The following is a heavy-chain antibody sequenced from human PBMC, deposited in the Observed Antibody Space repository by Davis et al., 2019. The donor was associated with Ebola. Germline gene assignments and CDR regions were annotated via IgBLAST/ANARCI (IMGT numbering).Heavy chain of an antibody. J-gene: IGHJ4*02. D-gene: IGHD4-17*01. Sequence: MPSETLSLTCPVSGAPISSYYWSWIRQPPGKGLEWIGLTYSSGSINYNPSLKSRVTITVDTSKNQFSLELSAVTAADTAMYYCARGQTVRGFEYWGQGALVTVSS. CDR1: GAPISSYY. CDR2: TYSSGSI. CDR3: ARGQTVRGFEY. V-gene: IGHV4-59*01.